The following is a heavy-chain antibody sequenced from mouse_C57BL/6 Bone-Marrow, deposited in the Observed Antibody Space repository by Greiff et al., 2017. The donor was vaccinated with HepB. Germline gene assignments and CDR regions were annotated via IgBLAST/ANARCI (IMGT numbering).Heavy chain of an antibody. J-gene: IGHJ2*01. Sequence: EVMLVESGGGLVQPGGSLKLSCAASGFTFSDYYMYWVRQTPEKRLEWVAYISNGGGSTYYPDTVKGRFTISRDNAKNTLYLQMSRLKSEDTAMYYCARGTFDYWGQGTTLTVSS. V-gene: IGHV5-12*01. CDR1: GFTFSDYY. CDR3: ARGTFDY. D-gene: IGHD2-14*01. CDR2: ISNGGGST.